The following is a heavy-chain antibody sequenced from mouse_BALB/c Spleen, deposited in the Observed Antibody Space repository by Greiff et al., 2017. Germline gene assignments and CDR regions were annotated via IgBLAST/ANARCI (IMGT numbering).Heavy chain of an antibody. CDR2: ISSVGST. CDR3: ARGRIYYGSSYRYFDV. J-gene: IGHJ1*01. D-gene: IGHD1-1*01. V-gene: IGHV5-6-5*01. Sequence: VESGGGLVKPGGSLKLSCAASGFTFSSYAMSWVRQTPEKSLEWVAAISSVGSTYYPDSVKGRFTIPRDNASNSLYLHMSSLRSEDTTMYYCARGRIYYGSSYRYFDVWGAGTTVIVAS. CDR1: GFTFSSYA.